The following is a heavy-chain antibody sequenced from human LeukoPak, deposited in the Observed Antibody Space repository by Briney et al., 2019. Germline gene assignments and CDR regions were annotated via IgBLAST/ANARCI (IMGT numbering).Heavy chain of an antibody. CDR2: ISGSGGDT. CDR3: ARDIPAMYSSSWTLDY. CDR1: GFTFSSFP. Sequence: GGSLRLSCAASGFTFSSFPMTWVRQAPGKGLEGVSSISGSGGDTYYADSVKGRFTISRDNSKNTLYLQMNSLRAEDTAVYYCARDIPAMYSSSWTLDYWGQGTLVTVSS. J-gene: IGHJ4*02. V-gene: IGHV3-23*01. D-gene: IGHD6-13*01.